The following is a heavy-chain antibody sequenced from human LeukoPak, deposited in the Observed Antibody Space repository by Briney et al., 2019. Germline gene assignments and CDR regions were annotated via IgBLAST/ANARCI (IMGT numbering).Heavy chain of an antibody. D-gene: IGHD2-15*01. CDR3: ARDRGGGYYGMDV. CDR1: GLTFSRHW. Sequence: GGSLRLSCEASGLTFSRHWMSWVCQAPGKGLEWVANIMQDGSEKYYVDSVKGRFAISRDDAKNSLYLQMNSLRAEDTAVYYCARDRGGGYYGMDVWGQGTTVTVSS. CDR2: IMQDGSEK. V-gene: IGHV3-7*01. J-gene: IGHJ6*02.